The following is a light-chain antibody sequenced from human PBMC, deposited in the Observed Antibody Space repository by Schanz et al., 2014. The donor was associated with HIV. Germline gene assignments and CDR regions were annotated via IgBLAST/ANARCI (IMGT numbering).Light chain of an antibody. J-gene: IGKJ1*01. CDR1: QSVLYSSNNKNY. CDR2: WAS. CDR3: QQYYSTPQT. Sequence: DIVMTQSPDSLAVSLGERATINCKSSQSVLYSSNNKNYLAWYQQKPGQPPKLLIYWASTRESGVPDRFSGSGSGADFTLTISGLQAEDVALYYCQQYYSTPQTFGQGTKVEIK. V-gene: IGKV4-1*01.